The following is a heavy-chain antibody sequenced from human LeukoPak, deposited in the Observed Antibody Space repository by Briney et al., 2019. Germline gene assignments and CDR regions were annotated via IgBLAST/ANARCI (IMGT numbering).Heavy chain of an antibody. Sequence: QTLSLTCAISGDSVSSNSATWNWIRQSPSRGLEWLGRTYYRSKWYKYYAVSVKGRITINPDTSKNQFSLRLNSVTPEDTAVYYCARGPSYFQHWGQGTLVTVSS. CDR2: TYYRSKWYK. CDR3: ARGPSYFQH. V-gene: IGHV6-1*01. CDR1: GDSVSSNSAT. J-gene: IGHJ1*01.